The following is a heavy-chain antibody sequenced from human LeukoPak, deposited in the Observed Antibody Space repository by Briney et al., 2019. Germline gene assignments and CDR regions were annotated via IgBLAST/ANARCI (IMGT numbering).Heavy chain of an antibody. V-gene: IGHV4-39*02. J-gene: IGHJ5*02. Sequence: SETLSLTCSVSNGSMTSDSYYWAWVRQPPGKGLEWIGSIFYSGKTYYFASLKSRVTVSLDTSKKNFSLRLTSMTAADTAVYYCARLWIVATWFDAWGQGVLVTVSS. CDR1: NGSMTSDSYY. CDR3: ARLWIVATWFDA. CDR2: IFYSGKT. D-gene: IGHD2-2*03.